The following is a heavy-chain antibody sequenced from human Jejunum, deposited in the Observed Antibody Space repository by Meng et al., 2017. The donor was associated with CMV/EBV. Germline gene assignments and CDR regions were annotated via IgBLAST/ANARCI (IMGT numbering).Heavy chain of an antibody. CDR1: GYTFATYG. V-gene: IGHV1-18*01. Sequence: VSCKASGYTFATYGITWVRQAPGQGLEWMGWVSGPNESRHYAQNFQGRVTMTTDTSTSTAYLEMRNLRSDDTAVYYCRRGEDAPLDFWGQGTLVTVSS. CDR3: RRGEDAPLDF. J-gene: IGHJ4*02. CDR2: VSGPNESR.